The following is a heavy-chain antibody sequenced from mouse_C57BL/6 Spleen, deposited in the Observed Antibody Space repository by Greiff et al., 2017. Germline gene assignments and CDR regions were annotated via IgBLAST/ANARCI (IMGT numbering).Heavy chain of an antibody. Sequence: VQLQQSGPELVKPGASVKISCKASGYTFTDYYMNWVKQSHGKSLEWIGDINPNNGGTSYNQKFKGKATLTVDKSSSTAYMELRSLTSEDSAVYYCAYGYPFEYWGQGTTLTVSS. CDR2: INPNNGGT. V-gene: IGHV1-26*01. D-gene: IGHD2-2*01. CDR3: AYGYPFEY. J-gene: IGHJ2*01. CDR1: GYTFTDYY.